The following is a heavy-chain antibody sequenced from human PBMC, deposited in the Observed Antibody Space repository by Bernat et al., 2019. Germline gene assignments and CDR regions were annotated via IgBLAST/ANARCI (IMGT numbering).Heavy chain of an antibody. CDR3: ARTGEYYYGSGSNWYFDL. D-gene: IGHD3-10*01. Sequence: QVQLQESGPGLVKPSQTLSLTCTVSGGSISSGDYYWSWIRQPPGKGLEWIGYIYYSGSTYYNPSLKSRVTISVDTSKNQFSLKLSSVTAADTAVYYCARTGEYYYGSGSNWYFDLWGRGTLVTVSS. V-gene: IGHV4-30-4*01. CDR2: IYYSGST. CDR1: GGSISSGDYY. J-gene: IGHJ2*01.